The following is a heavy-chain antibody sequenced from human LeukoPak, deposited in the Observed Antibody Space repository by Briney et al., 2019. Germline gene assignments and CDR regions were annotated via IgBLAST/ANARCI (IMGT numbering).Heavy chain of an antibody. Sequence: ASVKVSCKASGYTFTGYYMHWVRQAPGQGLEWMGWINPNSGGTNYAQKFQGRVTMTRDTSISTAYMELSRLRSDDTAVYYCARDPLVGSSYNWFDPWGQGTLVTVSS. CDR2: INPNSGGT. J-gene: IGHJ5*02. CDR3: ARDPLVGSSYNWFDP. D-gene: IGHD6-6*01. CDR1: GYTFTGYY. V-gene: IGHV1-2*02.